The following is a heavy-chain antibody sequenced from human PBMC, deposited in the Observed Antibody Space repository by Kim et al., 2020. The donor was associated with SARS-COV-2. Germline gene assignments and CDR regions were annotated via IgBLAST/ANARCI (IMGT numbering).Heavy chain of an antibody. V-gene: IGHV3-23*01. Sequence: GGSLRLSCAASGFTFRNYAMSWVRQAPGKGPEWVSVVDAGGGTTYNADSVKGRFTFSRDNSKNTLYLQMNSLRAEDTAVYYCAKGGGSCSGGSCTPFDHWGQGTLVTVSS. CDR1: GFTFRNYA. D-gene: IGHD2-15*01. J-gene: IGHJ4*02. CDR3: AKGGGSCSGGSCTPFDH. CDR2: VDAGGGTT.